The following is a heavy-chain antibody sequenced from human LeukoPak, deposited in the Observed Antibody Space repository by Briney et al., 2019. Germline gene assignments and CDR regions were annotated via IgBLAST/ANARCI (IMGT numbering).Heavy chain of an antibody. Sequence: GGSLRLSCAASGSTVSSNYMSWVRQAPGKGLEWVSVIYSGGSTYYADSVKGRFTISRDNSKNTLYLQMNSLRAEDTAVYYCAREGGSSGWYDYWGQGTLVTVSS. D-gene: IGHD6-19*01. CDR1: GSTVSSNY. V-gene: IGHV3-53*01. J-gene: IGHJ4*02. CDR3: AREGGSSGWYDY. CDR2: IYSGGST.